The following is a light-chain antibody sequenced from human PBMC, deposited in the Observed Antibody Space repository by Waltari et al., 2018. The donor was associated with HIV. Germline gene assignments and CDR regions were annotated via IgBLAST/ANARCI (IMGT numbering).Light chain of an antibody. CDR3: QQSSITPLT. J-gene: IGKJ4*01. Sequence: ETVLTQSPGTLSLSPGERATLSGSASQNVSNDYLAWYQQRLGQAPRLLIYGAASRATGIPDRFSGSGSGTDFTLTIRNLQPEDVALYFCQQSSITPLTFGGGTRVDIK. CDR2: GAA. CDR1: QNVSNDY. V-gene: IGKV3-20*01.